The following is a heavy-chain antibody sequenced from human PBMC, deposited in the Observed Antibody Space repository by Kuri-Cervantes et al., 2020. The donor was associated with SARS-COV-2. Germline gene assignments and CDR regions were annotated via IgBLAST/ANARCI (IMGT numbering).Heavy chain of an antibody. D-gene: IGHD3-22*01. Sequence: SVKVSCKASGYTFTSYAISWLRQAPGQGLEWMGGIIPVLGTENYAPKFQGRVTITADESTSTAYMELSSLRSEDTAVYYCALGYWGSGYPRCYYYMDVWGKGTTVTVSS. CDR2: IIPVLGTE. J-gene: IGHJ6*03. CDR1: GYTFTSYA. V-gene: IGHV1-69*13. CDR3: ALGYWGSGYPRCYYYMDV.